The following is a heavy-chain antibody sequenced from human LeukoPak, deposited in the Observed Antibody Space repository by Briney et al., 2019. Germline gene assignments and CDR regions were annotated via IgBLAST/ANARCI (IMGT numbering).Heavy chain of an antibody. CDR3: ARSVGATTWIDY. Sequence: ASVKVSCKASGYTFTSYYMHWVRQAPGQGLEWMGIINPSGGSTSYAQKFQGRVTMTRDTSTSTVYMELSSLRPEDTAVYYCARSVGATTWIDYWGQGTLVTVSS. D-gene: IGHD1-26*01. J-gene: IGHJ4*02. CDR1: GYTFTSYY. V-gene: IGHV1-46*01. CDR2: INPSGGST.